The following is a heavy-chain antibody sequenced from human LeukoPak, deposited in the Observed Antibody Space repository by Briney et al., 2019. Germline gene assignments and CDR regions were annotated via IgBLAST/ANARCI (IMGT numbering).Heavy chain of an antibody. J-gene: IGHJ4*02. D-gene: IGHD5-18*01. CDR1: GYNFISYW. V-gene: IGHV5-51*01. CDR3: ARHGRGYNYGQNY. Sequence: GESLKISCKGSGYNFISYWIGWVRQMPGKGLEWMGIIYPGDSDTRYSPSFQGQVTISADKSISTAYLQWSSLKASDTAMYYCARHGRGYNYGQNYWGQGILVTVSS. CDR2: IYPGDSDT.